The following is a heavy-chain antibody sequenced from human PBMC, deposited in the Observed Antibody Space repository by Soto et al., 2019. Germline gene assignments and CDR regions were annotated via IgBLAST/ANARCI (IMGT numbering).Heavy chain of an antibody. V-gene: IGHV4-59*08. D-gene: IGHD6-19*01. CDR2: IYYSGST. CDR1: GGSISSYY. CDR3: ARQGIAVAGTRDAFDI. Sequence: QVQLQESGPGLVKPSETLSLTCTVSGGSISSYYWSWIRQPPGKGLEWIGYIYYSGSTNYNPSLKIRVTISVETSKNQFSPKLSSVTAADTAVYYCARQGIAVAGTRDAFDIWGQGTMVTVSS. J-gene: IGHJ3*02.